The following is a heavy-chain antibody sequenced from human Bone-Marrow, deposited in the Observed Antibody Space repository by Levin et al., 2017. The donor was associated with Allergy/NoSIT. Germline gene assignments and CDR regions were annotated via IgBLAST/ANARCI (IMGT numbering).Heavy chain of an antibody. CDR3: ARDRITYYYGSGSYDYYDYGMDG. Sequence: PGGSLRLSCAASGFTFSSYWMSWVRQAPGKGLEWVANIKQDGSEKYYVDSVKGRFTISRDNAKNSLYLQMNSLRAEDTAVYYCARDRITYYYGSGSYDYYDYGMDGWGQGTTVTVSS. D-gene: IGHD3-10*01. J-gene: IGHJ6*02. CDR1: GFTFSSYW. V-gene: IGHV3-7*04. CDR2: IKQDGSEK.